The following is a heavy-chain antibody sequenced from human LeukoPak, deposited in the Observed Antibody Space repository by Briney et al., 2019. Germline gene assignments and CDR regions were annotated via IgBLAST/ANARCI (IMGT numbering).Heavy chain of an antibody. CDR3: ANQQLSY. Sequence: KSGGSLRLSCAASGFTFSSYSMNWVRQAPGKGLEWVSSISSSSSYIYYAHSVKGRFTISRDNAKNSLYLQMNSLRAEDTAVYYCANQQLSYWGQGTLVTVSS. CDR2: ISSSSSYI. D-gene: IGHD6-13*01. J-gene: IGHJ4*02. V-gene: IGHV3-21*01. CDR1: GFTFSSYS.